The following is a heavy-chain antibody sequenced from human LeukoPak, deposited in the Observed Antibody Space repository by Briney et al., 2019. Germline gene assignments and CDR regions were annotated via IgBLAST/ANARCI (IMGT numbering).Heavy chain of an antibody. CDR3: ARATYYYDSSGLGFDP. V-gene: IGHV4-59*01. CDR1: GGSFSGYY. CDR2: IYYSGST. Sequence: PSETLSLICAVYGGSFSGYYWSWVRQPPGKGLEWIGYIYYSGSTNYNPSLKSRVTISVDTSKNQFSLKLSSVTAAGTAVYYCARATYYYDSSGLGFDPWGQGTLVTVSS. J-gene: IGHJ5*02. D-gene: IGHD3-22*01.